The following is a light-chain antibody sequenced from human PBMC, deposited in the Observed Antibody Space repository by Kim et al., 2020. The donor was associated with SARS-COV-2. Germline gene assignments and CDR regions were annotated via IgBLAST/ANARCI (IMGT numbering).Light chain of an antibody. CDR2: AAF. CDR1: QSISSH. CDR3: QLSYSTFDT. Sequence: DIQMTQSPSSLSASVGDRVTITCRASQSISSHLNWYQQKPGKARKLLIYAAFSLQSVVPSRFSGSGSGTDFTLTISSLQPVDFASYYCQLSYSTFDTFIQEPQLEIK. V-gene: IGKV1-39*01. J-gene: IGKJ2*01.